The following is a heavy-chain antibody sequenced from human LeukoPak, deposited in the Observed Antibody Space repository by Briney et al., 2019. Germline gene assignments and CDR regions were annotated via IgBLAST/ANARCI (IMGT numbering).Heavy chain of an antibody. CDR3: ARGRYCSSNICYDDGQMRGPYFDY. J-gene: IGHJ4*02. D-gene: IGHD2-2*01. CDR1: GYTFTDLA. CDR2: INTNTGNP. V-gene: IGHV7-4-1*02. Sequence: ASVEVSCKASGYTFTDLAMNWVRQAPGQGLEWMGWINTNTGNPTYAQGFTGRFVFPLDTSASTAYLQISSLKAEDTAVYYCARGRYCSSNICYDDGQMRGPYFDYWGQGTLVTVSS.